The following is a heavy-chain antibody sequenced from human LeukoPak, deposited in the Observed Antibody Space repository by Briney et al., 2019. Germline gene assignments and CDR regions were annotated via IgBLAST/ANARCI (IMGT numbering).Heavy chain of an antibody. J-gene: IGHJ4*02. D-gene: IGHD3-16*01. CDR3: ARERPPDYDYVWGSYMNYFDY. Sequence: SETLSLTCTVSGYSISSGYYWGWIRQPPGKGLEWIGSIYHSGSTYYNPSLKSRVTISVDTSKNQFSLKLSSVTAADTAVYYCARERPPDYDYVWGSYMNYFDYWGQGTLVAVSS. V-gene: IGHV4-38-2*02. CDR1: GYSISSGYY. CDR2: IYHSGST.